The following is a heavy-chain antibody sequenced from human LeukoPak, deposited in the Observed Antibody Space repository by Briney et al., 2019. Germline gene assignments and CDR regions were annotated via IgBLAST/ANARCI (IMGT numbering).Heavy chain of an antibody. D-gene: IGHD3-16*02. CDR1: GFTFSSSG. CDR2: IQFDGTKT. Sequence: GGSLRLSCAASGFTFSSSGIQWVRQAPGRGLEWVAFIQFDGTKTYYADSVKGRFTISRDSSKNTPYLQMNSLRVDDTAVYYCAKGAFVRLGELSPSWGQGTLVTVSS. CDR3: AKGAFVRLGELSPS. V-gene: IGHV3-30*02. J-gene: IGHJ5*02.